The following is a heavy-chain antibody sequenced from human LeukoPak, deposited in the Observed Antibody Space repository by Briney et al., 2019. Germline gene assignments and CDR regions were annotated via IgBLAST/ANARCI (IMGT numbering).Heavy chain of an antibody. CDR3: TRQVATKGEWAFDV. J-gene: IGHJ3*01. D-gene: IGHD5-12*01. CDR1: GYFSTAYY. Sequence: PSETLSLTCTVSGYFSTAYYWGWIRQPPGKGLEWIASIRHDGHTYYSPSLRSQVTISVEMSKNQFSLKLNSLTAADTAVYYCTRQVATKGEWAFDVWGQGTMVTVSS. CDR2: IRHDGHT. V-gene: IGHV4-38-2*02.